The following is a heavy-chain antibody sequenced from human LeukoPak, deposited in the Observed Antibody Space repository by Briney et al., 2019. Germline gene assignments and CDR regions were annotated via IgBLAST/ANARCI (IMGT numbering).Heavy chain of an antibody. D-gene: IGHD3-9*01. Sequence: SETLSLTCTVSGGSISSYYWSWIRQPAGKGLEWIGRIYTSGSTNYNPSLKSRVTMSVDTSKNQFSLKLSSVTAADTAVYYCARLHVLRYFDWLSHFDYWGQGTLVTVSS. CDR3: ARLHVLRYFDWLSHFDY. CDR1: GGSISSYY. J-gene: IGHJ4*02. V-gene: IGHV4-4*07. CDR2: IYTSGST.